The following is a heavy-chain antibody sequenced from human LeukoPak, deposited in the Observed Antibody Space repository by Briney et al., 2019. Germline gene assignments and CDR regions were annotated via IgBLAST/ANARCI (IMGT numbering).Heavy chain of an antibody. Sequence: GSLRLSCVASGFTFSSYAMSWVRQAPGKGLEWVSAISGSGGSTYYADSVKGRFTISRDNSKNTLYLQMNSLRAEDTAVYYCAKDRVWFGELFVPFDYWGQGTLVTVSS. V-gene: IGHV3-23*01. D-gene: IGHD3-10*01. CDR2: ISGSGGST. CDR1: GFTFSSYA. CDR3: AKDRVWFGELFVPFDY. J-gene: IGHJ4*02.